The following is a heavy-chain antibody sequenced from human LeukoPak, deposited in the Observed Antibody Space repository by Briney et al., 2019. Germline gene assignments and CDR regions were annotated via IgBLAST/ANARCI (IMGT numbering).Heavy chain of an antibody. CDR1: EFTFGDYA. CDR3: TRGTGGNY. J-gene: IGHJ4*02. CDR2: IRSKVHGGTT. V-gene: IGHV3-49*04. Sequence: PGGSLRLSCVAAEFTFGDYAMSWVRQAPGKGLEWVGFIRSKVHGGTTDYAASVKDRFTISRDDSKSIAYLQMNSLKTEDTAVYYCTRGTGGNYWGQGNLVTVSS. D-gene: IGHD1-14*01.